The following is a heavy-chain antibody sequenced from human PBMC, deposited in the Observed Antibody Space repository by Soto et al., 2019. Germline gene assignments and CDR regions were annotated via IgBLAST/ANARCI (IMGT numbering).Heavy chain of an antibody. CDR2: IGASGGST. D-gene: IGHD4-4*01. Sequence: HPGGSLRLSCAASGFTFSSYAMNWVRQAPGKGLEWVSVIGASGGSTYYADSVKGRFTISRDNSKNTLYLQMNSLRAEDTAVYYCAKRKLSNDYRNSLFDYWGQGTLVTVSS. CDR1: GFTFSSYA. J-gene: IGHJ4*02. V-gene: IGHV3-23*01. CDR3: AKRKLSNDYRNSLFDY.